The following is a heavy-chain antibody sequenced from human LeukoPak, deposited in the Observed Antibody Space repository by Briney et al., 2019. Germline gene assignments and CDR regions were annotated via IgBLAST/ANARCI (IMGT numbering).Heavy chain of an antibody. V-gene: IGHV1-2*06. CDR3: ARTRADYDFWSGYFDY. J-gene: IGHJ4*02. D-gene: IGHD3-3*01. CDR2: INPNSGGT. CDR1: GYTFTGYY. Sequence: ASVKVSCKASGYTFTGYYMHWVRQAPGQGLEWMGRINPNSGGTNYAQKFQGRVTITADESTSTAYMELSSLRSEDTAVYYCARTRADYDFWSGYFDYWGQGTLVTVSS.